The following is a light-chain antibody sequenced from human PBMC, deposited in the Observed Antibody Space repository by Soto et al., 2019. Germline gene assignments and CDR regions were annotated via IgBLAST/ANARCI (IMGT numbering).Light chain of an antibody. J-gene: IGKJ1*01. CDR1: ESIGSN. V-gene: IGKV3-15*01. CDR2: GTS. CDR3: QQWIRWT. Sequence: EMVMTQSPATLSVSPGDRVTLSCRASESIGSNVAWYQQKPGQAPRLLMYGTSVRATGIPARFSGSGSETEFTLTISGLQPEDFAIYYCQQWIRWTFGQGTRLEL.